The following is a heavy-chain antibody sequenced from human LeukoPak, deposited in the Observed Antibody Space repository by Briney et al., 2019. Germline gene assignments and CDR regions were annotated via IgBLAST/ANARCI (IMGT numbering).Heavy chain of an antibody. CDR1: GFTFSSYG. CDR2: ISYDGSNK. D-gene: IGHD3-10*01. V-gene: IGHV3-30*18. J-gene: IGHJ5*02. CDR3: AKDAKRITMVRGVKGGNWFDP. Sequence: GGSLRLSCAASGFTFSSYGMHWVRQAPGKGLEWVAVISYDGSNKYYADSVKGRFTISRDNSKNTLYLQMNSLRAEDTAVYYCAKDAKRITMVRGVKGGNWFDPWGQGTLVTVPS.